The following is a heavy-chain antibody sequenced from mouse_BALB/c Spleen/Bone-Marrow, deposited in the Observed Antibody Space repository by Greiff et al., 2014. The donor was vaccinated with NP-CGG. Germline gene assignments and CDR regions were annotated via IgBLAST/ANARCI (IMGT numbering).Heavy chain of an antibody. Sequence: VKLMESGAELVRPGSSVKISCKASGYAFSSYWMNWVKQRPGQGLEWIGQIYPGDGDTNYNGKFKGKATLTADKSSSTAYMQLSSLTSEDSAVYFCARSRVDAMDYWGQGTSVTVSS. CDR2: IYPGDGDT. V-gene: IGHV1-80*01. J-gene: IGHJ4*01. CDR1: GYAFSSYW. CDR3: ARSRVDAMDY.